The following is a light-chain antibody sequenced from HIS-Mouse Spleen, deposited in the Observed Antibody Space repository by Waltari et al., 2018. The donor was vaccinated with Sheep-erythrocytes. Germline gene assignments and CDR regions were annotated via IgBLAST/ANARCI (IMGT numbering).Light chain of an antibody. J-gene: IGLJ1*01. CDR3: CSYAGSYNHV. CDR2: DVS. V-gene: IGLV2-11*01. CDR1: SSDVGGYNY. Sequence: QSALTQPRSVSGSPGQSVTISCTGTSSDVGGYNYVSWYQQHPGKPPKLMIYDVSKRPSRVPARFSGSTSGNTASLTISGPQAEDEADYYCCSYAGSYNHVFATGTKVTVL.